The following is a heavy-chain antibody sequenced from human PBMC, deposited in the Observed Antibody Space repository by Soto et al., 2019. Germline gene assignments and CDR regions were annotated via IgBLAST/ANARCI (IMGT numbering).Heavy chain of an antibody. V-gene: IGHV4-39*01. CDR1: GGSISSSSYY. CDR2: IYYSGST. D-gene: IGHD6-19*01. CDR3: ARGGVAGGAPEIVLVLD. Sequence: QLQLQESGPGLVKPSETLSLTCTVSGGSISSSSYYWGWIRQPPGKGLEWIGSIYYSGSTYYNPSLKSRVTISVDTSKNQFSLKLSSVTAADTAVYYCARGGVAGGAPEIVLVLDWGQGTLVTVSS. J-gene: IGHJ4*02.